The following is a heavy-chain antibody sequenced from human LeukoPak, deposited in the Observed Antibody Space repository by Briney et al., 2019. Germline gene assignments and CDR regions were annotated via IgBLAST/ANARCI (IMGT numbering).Heavy chain of an antibody. Sequence: ASVKVSCKASGYTFTSYGISWVRQAPGQGLEWMGWINTYNGNTNYAQKLQGRVTMTTNTSTSTAYMELKSLRSDDTAMYYCAVDSSRSVYWGQGTLVTVSS. D-gene: IGHD6-13*01. CDR2: INTYNGNT. V-gene: IGHV1-18*01. CDR1: GYTFTSYG. J-gene: IGHJ4*02. CDR3: AVDSSRSVY.